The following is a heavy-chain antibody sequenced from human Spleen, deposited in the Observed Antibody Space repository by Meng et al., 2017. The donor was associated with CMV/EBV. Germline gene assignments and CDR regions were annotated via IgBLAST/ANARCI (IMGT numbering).Heavy chain of an antibody. CDR1: GFTFDDYT. CDR3: ARDHIVVVPAAPMDV. Sequence: GESLKISCAASGFTFDDYTMHWVRQAPGKGLEWVSYISSSSSTIYYADSVKGRFTISRDNAKNSLYLQMNSLRAEDTAVYYCARDHIVVVPAAPMDVWGQGTTVTVSS. J-gene: IGHJ6*02. CDR2: ISSSSSTI. V-gene: IGHV3-48*04. D-gene: IGHD2-2*01.